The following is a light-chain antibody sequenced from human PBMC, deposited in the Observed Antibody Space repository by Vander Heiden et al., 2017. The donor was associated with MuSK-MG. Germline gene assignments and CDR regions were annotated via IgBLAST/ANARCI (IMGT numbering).Light chain of an antibody. CDR3: QQSYSTSKLT. J-gene: IGKJ4*01. CDR1: QSISSY. Sequence: DIQMAQPPSSLSASVRDRVTITCRASQSISSYLNWYQQKPGKAPKLLIYAASSLQSGVPSRFSGSGSGTDFTLTISSLQPEDFATYYCQQSYSTSKLTFGGGTKVEIK. V-gene: IGKV1-39*01. CDR2: AAS.